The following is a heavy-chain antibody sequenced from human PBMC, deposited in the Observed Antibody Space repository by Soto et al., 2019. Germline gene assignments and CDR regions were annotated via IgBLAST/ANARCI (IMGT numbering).Heavy chain of an antibody. CDR2: IIPRFGTP. Sequence: QVQPVQSGAEVKKPGSSVKVSCKASRGSFSSSAIIWVRQAPGQGLAWMGGIIPRFGTPDYAQKFQGRVTITAEESTYTEFMELSSLTSADTAVYYCGTVSITMARGVQFYYTVDVWGHGTTVTVSS. J-gene: IGHJ6*02. CDR3: GTVSITMARGVQFYYTVDV. V-gene: IGHV1-69*01. D-gene: IGHD3-10*01. CDR1: RGSFSSSA.